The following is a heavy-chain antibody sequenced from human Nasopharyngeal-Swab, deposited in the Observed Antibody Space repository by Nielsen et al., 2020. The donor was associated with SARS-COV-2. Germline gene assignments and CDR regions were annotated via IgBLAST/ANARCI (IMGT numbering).Heavy chain of an antibody. J-gene: IGHJ5*02. CDR3: ARSESEHYDFWSATGNNWFDP. D-gene: IGHD3-3*01. CDR1: AFTFSSYS. Sequence: GGSLRLSCAASAFTFSSYSMNWVRQAAGNGLEWVSYISSSSSTIYYADSVKGRFTISRDNAKNSLYLQMNSLRAEDTAVYYCARSESEHYDFWSATGNNWFDPWGQGTLVTVSS. V-gene: IGHV3-48*04. CDR2: ISSSSSTI.